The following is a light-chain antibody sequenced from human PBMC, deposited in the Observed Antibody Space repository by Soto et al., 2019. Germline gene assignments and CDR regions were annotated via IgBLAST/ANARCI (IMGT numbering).Light chain of an antibody. Sequence: QSVLTQPASGSGSPGQSITISCTGNSSDVGSYNLVSWYQQHPGKAPKLMIYEGSKRPSGVSNRFSGSKSGNTASLTISGLQAEDEADYYCCSYAGSHYVFGTGTKVTVL. CDR1: SSDVGSYNL. CDR3: CSYAGSHYV. V-gene: IGLV2-23*01. CDR2: EGS. J-gene: IGLJ1*01.